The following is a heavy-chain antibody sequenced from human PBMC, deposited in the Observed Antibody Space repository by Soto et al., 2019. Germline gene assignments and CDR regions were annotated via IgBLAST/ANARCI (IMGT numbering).Heavy chain of an antibody. CDR3: ARDTGIAARTNSFDP. CDR1: GYTFTTYA. V-gene: IGHV1-3*01. J-gene: IGHJ5*02. Sequence: XVKVSCKASGYTFTTYAMHWVRQAPGQRLEWRGWINARNGNTKYSQKFXXRVTVTRXXPARTAYMELSRLRSEETAVYYCARDTGIAARTNSFDPWGQGTLVTV. CDR2: INARNGNT. D-gene: IGHD6-6*01.